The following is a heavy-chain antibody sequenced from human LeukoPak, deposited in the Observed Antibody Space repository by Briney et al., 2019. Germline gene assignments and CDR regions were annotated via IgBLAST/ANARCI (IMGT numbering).Heavy chain of an antibody. Sequence: PSETLSLTCTVSDGSINSYFWSWIRQPAGKGLEYIGRIYASGSTNYNPSLKSRVTMSVDTSKNQFSLKLTSVTAADTAVYYCARLLVVESRFDPWGQGTLVTVPS. CDR1: DGSINSYF. D-gene: IGHD2-15*01. CDR2: IYASGST. CDR3: ARLLVVESRFDP. V-gene: IGHV4-4*07. J-gene: IGHJ5*02.